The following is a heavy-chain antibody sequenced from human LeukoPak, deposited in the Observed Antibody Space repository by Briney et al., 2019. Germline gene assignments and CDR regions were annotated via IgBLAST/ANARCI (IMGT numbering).Heavy chain of an antibody. CDR2: FGTRHTHI. CDR3: AARLPLYGMDV. CDR1: GLNFNTYD. D-gene: IGHD2-21*02. V-gene: IGHV3-23*01. J-gene: IGHJ6*02. Sequence: GGPLRLSCVGSGLNFNTYDLTWVRQAPGKGLEWVALFGTRHTHIFYADSVEGRFAISRDNSKNTVYLQMNSLRVEDAAVYYCAARLPLYGMDVWGQGTTVTVSS.